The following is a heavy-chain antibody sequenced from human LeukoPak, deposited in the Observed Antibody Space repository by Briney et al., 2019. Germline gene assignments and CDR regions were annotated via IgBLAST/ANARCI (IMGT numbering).Heavy chain of an antibody. CDR3: AGGDRNGWYFDY. V-gene: IGHV3-7*03. Sequence: GGSLRLSCAVSGFTFKNNWMTWVRQGPGKGLEWVATINQDGSERNYVDSVKGRFTVSRDNGKNSLYLQMNSLRAEDTALYYCAGGDRNGWYFDYWGQGTLVTVSS. J-gene: IGHJ4*02. CDR1: GFTFKNNW. CDR2: INQDGSER. D-gene: IGHD6-19*01.